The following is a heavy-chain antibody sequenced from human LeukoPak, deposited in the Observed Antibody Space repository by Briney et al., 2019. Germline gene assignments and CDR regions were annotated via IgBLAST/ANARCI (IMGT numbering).Heavy chain of an antibody. CDR3: AGRIFDL. D-gene: IGHD1-26*01. Sequence: GGSLRLSCAASGLSFSSYAISLGRQAPEEGVEWVASKKEDGSEKYYVDSVKGRFTFSRDSPKNSMYRKRNSRRAEATAVYSCAGRIFDLWGQGTMVTVSS. V-gene: IGHV3-7*01. CDR1: GLSFSSYA. CDR2: KKEDGSEK. J-gene: IGHJ3*01.